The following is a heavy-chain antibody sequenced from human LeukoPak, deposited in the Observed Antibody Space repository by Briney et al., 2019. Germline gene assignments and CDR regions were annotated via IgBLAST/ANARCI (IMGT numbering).Heavy chain of an antibody. CDR1: GYTFTGYY. D-gene: IGHD3-3*01. Sequence: ASVKVSCKASGYTFTGYYMHWVRQAPRQGLEWMGWINPNSGNTGYAQKFQGRVTMTRNTSISTAYMELSSLRSEDTAVYYCARGNDYDFWSGYTNFDYWGQGTLVTVSS. J-gene: IGHJ4*02. V-gene: IGHV1-8*02. CDR2: INPNSGNT. CDR3: ARGNDYDFWSGYTNFDY.